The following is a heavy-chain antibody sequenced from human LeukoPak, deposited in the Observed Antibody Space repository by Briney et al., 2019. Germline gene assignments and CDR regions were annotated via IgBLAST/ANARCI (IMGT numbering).Heavy chain of an antibody. Sequence: PGGSLRLSCAVSGISLSNYGMSWVRQAPGKGLEWVAGISGSGCRTNYADSGKGRFTISRDIPKNTLYLQMNRMRAEDTAVYFCEKRGVVIRVILVGFHKEASYFDSWGQGALVTVSS. J-gene: IGHJ4*02. CDR1: GISLSNYG. CDR3: EKRGVVIRVILVGFHKEASYFDS. D-gene: IGHD3-22*01. V-gene: IGHV3-23*01. CDR2: ISGSGCRT.